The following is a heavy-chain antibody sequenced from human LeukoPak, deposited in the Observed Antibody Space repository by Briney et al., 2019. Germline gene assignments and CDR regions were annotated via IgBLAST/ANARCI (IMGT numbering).Heavy chain of an antibody. CDR3: ARGGSSSWFFFDY. Sequence: PGGSLRLSCAASGFTVSSNYKSWVRQGPGKGLEWVSVIYSDGSTYYADSVKGRFTISRNNSKNTLYLQMNRLRAEDTAVYYCARGGSSSWFFFDYWGQGTLVTVSS. V-gene: IGHV3-66*01. D-gene: IGHD6-13*01. CDR1: GFTVSSNY. J-gene: IGHJ4*02. CDR2: IYSDGST.